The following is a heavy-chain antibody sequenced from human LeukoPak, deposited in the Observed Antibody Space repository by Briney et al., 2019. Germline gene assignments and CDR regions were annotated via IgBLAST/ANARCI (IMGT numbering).Heavy chain of an antibody. Sequence: SETLSLTCTVSGGSISSSSYYWGWIRQPPGKGLEWIGSIYYSGSTYYNPSLKSRVTISVDTSKNQVSLYLTSVTAADTAMYFCARSFSEKFYFESWGQGTLVTVSS. D-gene: IGHD1-26*01. CDR1: GGSISSSSYY. V-gene: IGHV4-39*01. CDR2: IYYSGST. J-gene: IGHJ4*02. CDR3: ARSFSEKFYFES.